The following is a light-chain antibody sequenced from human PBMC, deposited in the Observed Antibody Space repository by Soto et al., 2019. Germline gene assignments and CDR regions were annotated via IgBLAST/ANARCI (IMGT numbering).Light chain of an antibody. CDR3: SSYTSSSTRCV. CDR1: SSDVGDYNY. V-gene: IGLV2-14*01. CDR2: DVS. Sequence: QSVLTQPASVSGSPGQSITISCTGTSSDVGDYNYVSWYQQHPGKAPKLMIYDVSNRPSGVSNRFSGSKSGNTASLTISGLQAEDEADYYCSSYTSSSTRCVFGTGTKVTVL. J-gene: IGLJ1*01.